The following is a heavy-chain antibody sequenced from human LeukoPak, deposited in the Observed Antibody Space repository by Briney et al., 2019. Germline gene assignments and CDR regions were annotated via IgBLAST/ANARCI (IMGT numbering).Heavy chain of an antibody. CDR3: ARAMDYYGSGSYSYYFDY. Sequence: PGGSLRLSCSVSGFTFSSYSMNWVRQAPGKGLEWVSSISSSSSYIYYADSVKGRFTISRDNAKNSLYLQMNSLRAEDTAVYYCARAMDYYGSGSYSYYFDYWGQGTLVTVSS. CDR2: ISSSSSYI. J-gene: IGHJ4*02. D-gene: IGHD3-10*01. V-gene: IGHV3-21*01. CDR1: GFTFSSYS.